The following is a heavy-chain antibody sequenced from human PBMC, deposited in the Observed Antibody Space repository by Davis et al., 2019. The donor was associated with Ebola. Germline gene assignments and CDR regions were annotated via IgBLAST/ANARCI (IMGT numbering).Heavy chain of an antibody. J-gene: IGHJ3*02. Sequence: ASVKVSCKVSGYTLTELSMHWVRQAPGKGLEWMGGFDPEDGETIYAQKFQGRVTMTTDTSTSTAYMELRSLRSDDTAVYYCARGADYYYDSNRNAFDIWGQGTMVTVSS. CDR1: GYTLTELS. CDR2: FDPEDGET. D-gene: IGHD3-22*01. CDR3: ARGADYYYDSNRNAFDI. V-gene: IGHV1-24*01.